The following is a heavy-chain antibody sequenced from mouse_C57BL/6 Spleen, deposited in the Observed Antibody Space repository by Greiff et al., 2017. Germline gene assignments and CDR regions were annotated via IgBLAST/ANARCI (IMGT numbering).Heavy chain of an antibody. Sequence: QVLLQQPGAELVRPGSSVKLSCKASGYTFTSYWMDWVKQRPGQGLEWIGNLYPSDSETHYNQKFKDKATLTVDKSSSTAYMQLSSLTSEYSAVYYCAREGDYDDFDYWGQGTTLTVSS. D-gene: IGHD2-4*01. CDR1: GYTFTSYW. CDR2: LYPSDSET. V-gene: IGHV1-61*01. J-gene: IGHJ2*01. CDR3: AREGDYDDFDY.